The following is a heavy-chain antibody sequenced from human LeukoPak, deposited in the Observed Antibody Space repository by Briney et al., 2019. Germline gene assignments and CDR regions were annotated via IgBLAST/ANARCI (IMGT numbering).Heavy chain of an antibody. D-gene: IGHD3-22*01. J-gene: IGHJ4*02. Sequence: ETLSLTCTVSGGSISGTTYYWSWIRQPPGKGLEWVSYISESGGRTHYADSVKGRFTISRDNSKNTLYLQMSSLRVEDTAVYYCAKDPGGVYYDTSGYFDYWGQGTLVTVSS. CDR1: GGSISGTTYY. CDR2: ISESGGRT. CDR3: AKDPGGVYYDTSGYFDY. V-gene: IGHV3-23*01.